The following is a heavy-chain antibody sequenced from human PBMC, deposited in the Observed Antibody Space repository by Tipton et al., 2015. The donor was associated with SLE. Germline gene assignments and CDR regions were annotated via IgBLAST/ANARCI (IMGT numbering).Heavy chain of an antibody. D-gene: IGHD2-2*01. CDR3: ARSYCNSTSCFDAFDI. CDR1: SGSISSSDYY. Sequence: TLSLTCTVSSGSISSSDYYWGWIRQSPGKGLEWIGNIYFSGSSYYNPSLKSRVTISIDTSKNQFSLNLSSVIAADTAVYYCARSYCNSTSCFDAFDIWGQGTMVTVSS. V-gene: IGHV4-39*07. J-gene: IGHJ3*02. CDR2: IYFSGSS.